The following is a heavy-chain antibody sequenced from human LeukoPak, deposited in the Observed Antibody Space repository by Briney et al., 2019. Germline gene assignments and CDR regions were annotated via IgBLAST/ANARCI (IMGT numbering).Heavy chain of an antibody. D-gene: IGHD6-13*01. CDR3: ASPPPPIDSSPEVPYYFDY. J-gene: IGHJ4*02. V-gene: IGHV1-69*01. CDR1: GGTFSSYA. Sequence: SVKVSCKASGGTFSSYAISRVRQAPGQGLEWTGGIIPIFDTANYAQKFQGRVTITADESTSTAYMELSSLRSEDTAVYYCASPPPPIDSSPEVPYYFDYWGQGTLVTVSS. CDR2: IIPIFDTA.